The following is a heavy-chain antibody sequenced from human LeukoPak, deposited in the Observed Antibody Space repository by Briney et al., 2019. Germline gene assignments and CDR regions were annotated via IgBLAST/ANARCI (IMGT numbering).Heavy chain of an antibody. CDR1: GFTFSSYS. D-gene: IGHD3-22*01. J-gene: IGHJ4*02. Sequence: PGGSLRLSCAASGFTFSSYSMTWVRQAPGKGLEWVSYISSSSTIYYADSVKGRFTISRDNAKNSLYLQMNSLRAEDTAVYYCARDNQGYYDSSGFTYWGQGTLVTVSS. CDR3: ARDNQGYYDSSGFTY. V-gene: IGHV3-48*01. CDR2: ISSSSTI.